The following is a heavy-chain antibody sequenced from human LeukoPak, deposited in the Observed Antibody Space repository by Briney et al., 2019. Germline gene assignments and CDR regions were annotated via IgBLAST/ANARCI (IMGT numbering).Heavy chain of an antibody. Sequence: SGPTLVNPTQTLTLTCPFSGFSLSTSGVGVGCIRQPPGKALEWLALIYWDDDKRYSPSLKSRLTITKDTSKNQVVLTMTNMDPVDTATYYCAHRGPYCSSTSCYSDWGQGTLVTVSS. J-gene: IGHJ4*02. D-gene: IGHD2-2*01. V-gene: IGHV2-5*02. CDR3: AHRGPYCSSTSCYSD. CDR2: IYWDDDK. CDR1: GFSLSTSGVG.